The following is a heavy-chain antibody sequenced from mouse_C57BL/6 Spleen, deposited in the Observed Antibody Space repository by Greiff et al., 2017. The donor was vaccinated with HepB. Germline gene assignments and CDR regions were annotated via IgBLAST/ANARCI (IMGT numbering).Heavy chain of an antibody. V-gene: IGHV1-80*01. CDR1: GYAFSSYW. J-gene: IGHJ3*01. Sequence: LVESGAELVKPGASVKISCKASGYAFSSYWMNWVKQRPGKGLEWIGQIYPGDGDTNYKGKFKGKATLTADKSSSTAYMQLSSLTSEDSAVYFCARGLTGSCAYWGQGTLVTVSA. CDR3: ARGLTGSCAY. D-gene: IGHD4-1*01. CDR2: IYPGDGDT.